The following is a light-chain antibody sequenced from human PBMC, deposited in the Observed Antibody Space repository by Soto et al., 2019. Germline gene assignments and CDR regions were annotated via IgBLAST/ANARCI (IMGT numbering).Light chain of an antibody. CDR2: YAS. Sequence: DIQITQSPSTLSASVGDRVTITCRASQSISTWLAWYQQKPGKAPKVLIYYASNLESGVPSRFSGSGSGTEFTLTISILQPDDFATYICQQYNGYPWTFGQGTKVEIK. CDR3: QQYNGYPWT. V-gene: IGKV1-5*01. J-gene: IGKJ1*01. CDR1: QSISTW.